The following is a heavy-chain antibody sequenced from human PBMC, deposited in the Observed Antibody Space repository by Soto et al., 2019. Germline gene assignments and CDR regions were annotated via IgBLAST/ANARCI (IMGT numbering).Heavy chain of an antibody. CDR1: GGSVSSGSYY. D-gene: IGHD6-6*01. V-gene: IGHV4-61*01. J-gene: IGHJ4*02. CDR3: AREGVAAPSPIFI. Sequence: SETLALSCTVSGGSVSSGSYYWSWIRQPPGKGLEWIGYIYYSGSTNYNPSLKSRVTISVDTSKNQFSLKLSSVTAADTAVYYCAREGVAAPSPIFIWGQGTLVTVS. CDR2: IYYSGST.